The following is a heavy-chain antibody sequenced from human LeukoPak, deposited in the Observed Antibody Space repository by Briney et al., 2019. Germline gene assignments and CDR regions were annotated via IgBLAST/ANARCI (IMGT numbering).Heavy chain of an antibody. D-gene: IGHD4-11*01. CDR1: GYTFTSYA. CDR3: ARKPYPTGWFDP. J-gene: IGHJ5*02. V-gene: IGHV7-4-1*02. CDR2: INTNTGNP. Sequence: ASVKVSCKASGYTFTSYAMNWVRQAPGQGLEGMGWINTNTGNPTYAQGFTGRFVFSLDTSVSTAYLQISSLTADDTAGYYCARKPYPTGWFDPWAKGTLFTVPS.